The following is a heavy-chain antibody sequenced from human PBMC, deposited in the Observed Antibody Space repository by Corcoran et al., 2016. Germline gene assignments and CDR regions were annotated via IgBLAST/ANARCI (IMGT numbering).Heavy chain of an antibody. D-gene: IGHD1-20*01. CDR1: GVSISSNTYY. CDR2: FSYGGSI. Sequence: QLQLQESGPRLVKPSETLSLTCTVSGVSISSNTYYWGWIRQHPGQGLEWIGSFSYGGSIYYNPSLMGRVTISIDTPKNQVSLKLSSVTAADTAMYYCTNNGNWYGVGDHWGQGTLVTVSS. J-gene: IGHJ5*02. CDR3: TNNGNWYGVGDH. V-gene: IGHV4-39*07.